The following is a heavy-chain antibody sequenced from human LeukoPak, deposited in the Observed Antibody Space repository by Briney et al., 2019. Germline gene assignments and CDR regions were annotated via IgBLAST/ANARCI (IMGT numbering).Heavy chain of an antibody. Sequence: GGSLRLSCSVSGFTFSTYVMHWVRQPQGRGLEYVSAIRSKGDKIYYADSVKGRFTISRDNSKNTLYLQMSSLRADDTAVYYCVRGTGYWGQGTLVTVSS. CDR1: GFTFSTYV. CDR3: VRGTGY. CDR2: IRSKGDKI. V-gene: IGHV3-64D*06. J-gene: IGHJ4*02.